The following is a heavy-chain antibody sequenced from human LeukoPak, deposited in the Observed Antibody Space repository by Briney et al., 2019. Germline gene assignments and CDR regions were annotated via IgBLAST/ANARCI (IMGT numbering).Heavy chain of an antibody. CDR1: GFTFDDYT. Sequence: PGGSLRLSCAASGFTFDDYTMHWVRQAPGKGLEWVSLISWDGGSTYYADSVKGRFTISRDNSKNSLYLQMNSLRTEDTALYYCAKDIGAAGHYFDYWGQGTLVTVSS. V-gene: IGHV3-43*01. D-gene: IGHD6-13*01. CDR2: ISWDGGST. CDR3: AKDIGAAGHYFDY. J-gene: IGHJ4*02.